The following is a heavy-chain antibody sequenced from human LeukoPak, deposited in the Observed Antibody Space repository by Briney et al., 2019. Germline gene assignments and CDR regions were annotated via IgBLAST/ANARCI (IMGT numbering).Heavy chain of an antibody. J-gene: IGHJ4*02. V-gene: IGHV3-21*01. CDR3: ARVHHFGVVIMVYFDY. CDR2: ISSSSSYI. Sequence: GGSLRLSCAASGFTFSSYSMNWVRQAPGKGLEWVSSISSSSSYIYYADSVKGRFTISRDNAKTLLYLQMNSLRAEATAVYYCARVHHFGVVIMVYFDYWGQGTLATVSS. D-gene: IGHD3-3*01. CDR1: GFTFSSYS.